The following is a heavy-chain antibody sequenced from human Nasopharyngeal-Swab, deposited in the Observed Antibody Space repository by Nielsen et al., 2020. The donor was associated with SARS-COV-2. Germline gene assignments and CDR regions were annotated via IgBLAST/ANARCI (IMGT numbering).Heavy chain of an antibody. D-gene: IGHD1-26*01. CDR2: IVVPNGNT. CDR1: GFTFTSSA. CDR3: AALNSGSFRY. V-gene: IGHV1-58*01. J-gene: IGHJ4*02. Sequence: SVNVSCKASGFTFTSSALQWVRQAGGQRLEWIGWIVVPNGNTNYAQKFQERVTITRDMSTRTAYMELRRLRSEDTAVYYCAALNSGSFRYWGQGTLVSVSS.